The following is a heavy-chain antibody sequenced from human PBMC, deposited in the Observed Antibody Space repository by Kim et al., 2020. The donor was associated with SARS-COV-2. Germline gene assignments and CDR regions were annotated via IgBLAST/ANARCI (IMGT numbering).Heavy chain of an antibody. V-gene: IGHV4-34*01. Sequence: SETLSLTCAVYGGSFSGYYWSWIRQPPGKGLEWIGEINHSGSTNYNPSLKSRVTISVDTSKNQFSLKLSSVTAADTAVYYCARGWKLDDSRPFDYWGQGTLVTVSS. D-gene: IGHD3-22*01. CDR2: INHSGST. CDR1: GGSFSGYY. CDR3: ARGWKLDDSRPFDY. J-gene: IGHJ4*02.